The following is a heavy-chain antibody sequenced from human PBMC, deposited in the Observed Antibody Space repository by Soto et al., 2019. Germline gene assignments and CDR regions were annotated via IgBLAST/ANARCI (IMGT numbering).Heavy chain of an antibody. CDR3: ATSSHYDNGGDYLPFDY. CDR1: GGTLSSYA. Sequence: GASVKVSCKASGGTLSSYAISWVRQAPGQGFEWMGGIIPIFGTPKYAQKFQGRVTIIADESKTTAYMELTRLRSEDTDVYYCATSSHYDNGGDYLPFDYWGQGTLVTVSS. CDR2: IIPIFGTP. V-gene: IGHV1-69*13. J-gene: IGHJ4*02. D-gene: IGHD3-22*01.